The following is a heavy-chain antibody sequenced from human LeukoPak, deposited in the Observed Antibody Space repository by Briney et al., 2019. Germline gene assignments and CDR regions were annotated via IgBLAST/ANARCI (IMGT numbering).Heavy chain of an antibody. V-gene: IGHV3-7*01. J-gene: IGHJ5*01. Sequence: GGSLSLSCAASGFVFSASYMSWVRQAPGKGLEWVATIKPDGSEKYHVDSVSGRFTISRDNTNDSLFLQMNSLRVDDTAVYYRVRGGTYWTVSWGQGTLVNVS. CDR1: GFVFSASY. CDR3: VRGGTYWTVS. CDR2: IKPDGSEK.